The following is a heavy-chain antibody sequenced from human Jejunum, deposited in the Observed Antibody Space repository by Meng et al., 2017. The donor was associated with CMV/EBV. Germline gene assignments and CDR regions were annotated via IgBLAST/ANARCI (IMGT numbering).Heavy chain of an antibody. J-gene: IGHJ4*02. Sequence: SGFTFSRYAMHWVRQAPGKGLEWVAVIPFDGNNEHYADSVKGRFTISRDNSKNTLYLQVNSLRPEDTGVYYCARGTGSGSWLIDSWGQGTLVTVSS. CDR1: GFTFSRYA. V-gene: IGHV3-30*04. D-gene: IGHD6-13*01. CDR2: IPFDGNNE. CDR3: ARGTGSGSWLIDS.